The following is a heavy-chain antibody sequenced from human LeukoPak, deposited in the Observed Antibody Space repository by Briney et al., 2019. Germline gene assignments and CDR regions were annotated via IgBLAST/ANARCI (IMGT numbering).Heavy chain of an antibody. CDR2: ISYDGSNK. Sequence: GGSLRLSCAASGFTFSSYGMHWVRQAPGKGLEWVAVISYDGSNKYYADSVKGRFTISRDNSKNTLYLQMNSLRAEDTAVYYCAKDLSIVVVVAATPACDYWGQGTLVTVSS. J-gene: IGHJ4*02. V-gene: IGHV3-30*18. CDR1: GFTFSSYG. D-gene: IGHD2-15*01. CDR3: AKDLSIVVVVAATPACDY.